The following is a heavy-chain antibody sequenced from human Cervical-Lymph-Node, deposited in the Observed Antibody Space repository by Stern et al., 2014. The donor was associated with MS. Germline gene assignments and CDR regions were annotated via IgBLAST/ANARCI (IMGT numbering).Heavy chain of an antibody. Sequence: QVQLQQWGAGLLKPSETLSLTCAFHGASFSPYSWRWIRQPPGKGLEWIGEIGHGGTTNYNSSLESRVTISGDTSKNQFSLRATSVTAAATAVYYCARGTSITVVRGWYDSWGQGTLVAVSS. CDR1: GASFSPYS. CDR2: IGHGGTT. CDR3: ARGTSITVVRGWYDS. V-gene: IGHV4-34*01. J-gene: IGHJ4*02. D-gene: IGHD3-10*01.